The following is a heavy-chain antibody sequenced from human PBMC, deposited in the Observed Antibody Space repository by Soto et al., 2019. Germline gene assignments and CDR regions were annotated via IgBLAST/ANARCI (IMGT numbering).Heavy chain of an antibody. J-gene: IGHJ6*03. CDR1: GGSISNISYF. CDR3: ARHEGIVVVVAATPVLSYMDV. D-gene: IGHD2-15*01. Sequence: SETLSLTCTVSGGSISNISYFWGWIRQPPGKGLEWIGSIYYSGSTYYNPSLKSRVTISVDTSKNQFSLKLSSVTAADMAVYYCARHEGIVVVVAATPVLSYMDVWGKGTTVTVSS. CDR2: IYYSGST. V-gene: IGHV4-39*01.